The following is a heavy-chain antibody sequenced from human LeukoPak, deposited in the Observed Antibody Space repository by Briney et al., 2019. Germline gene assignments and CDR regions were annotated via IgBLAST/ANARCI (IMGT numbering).Heavy chain of an antibody. CDR1: GYTFTGYY. CDR2: IIPIFGTA. V-gene: IGHV1-69*06. CDR3: ARSTTAMAAYDAFDI. Sequence: GASVKVSCKASGYTFTGYYMHWVRQAPGQGLEWMGGIIPIFGTANYAQKFQGRVTITADKSTSIAYMELSSLRSEDTAVYYCARSTTAMAAYDAFDIWGQGTMVTVSS. D-gene: IGHD5-18*01. J-gene: IGHJ3*02.